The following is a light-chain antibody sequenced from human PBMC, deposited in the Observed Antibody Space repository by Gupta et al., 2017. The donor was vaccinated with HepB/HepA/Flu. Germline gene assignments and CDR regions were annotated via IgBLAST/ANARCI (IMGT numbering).Light chain of an antibody. CDR1: SSDVGVYNY. CDR3: SSLTTSATVV. J-gene: IGLJ2*01. CDR2: DVS. Sequence: QSALTQPSFVSGSPGQSITITCTGTSSDVGVYNYVAWYRQSPGKAPKLMIYDVSNRPSGVSDRFSGSKSGNTASLTISGLQAEDEADYYCSSLTTSATVVFGGGTRLTVL. V-gene: IGLV2-14*01.